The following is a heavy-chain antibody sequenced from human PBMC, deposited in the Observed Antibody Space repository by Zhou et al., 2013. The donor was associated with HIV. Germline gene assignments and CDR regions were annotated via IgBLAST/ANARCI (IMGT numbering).Heavy chain of an antibody. V-gene: IGHV1-18*01. J-gene: IGHJ3*02. D-gene: IGHD1-7*01. CDR3: ARGDWNYVGGRAFDI. CDR1: GYTFNNFL. CDR2: ISGSNGNA. Sequence: QIQLVQSGAELKEPGASVRVSCKADGYTFNNFLISWVRQAPGQGLEWMGWISGSNGNAKYAQKFQGRVTMTTDTSTSTAYMELRSLRSDDTAVYYCARGDWNYVGGRAFDIWGQGTMVTVSS.